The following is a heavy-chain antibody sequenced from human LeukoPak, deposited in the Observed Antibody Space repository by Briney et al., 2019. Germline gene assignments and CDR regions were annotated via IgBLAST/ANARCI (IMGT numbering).Heavy chain of an antibody. D-gene: IGHD6-13*01. CDR2: INPNSGGT. CDR1: GYTFTGYY. Sequence: ASVKVSCKASGYTFTGYYMHWVRQAPGQGLEWMGWINPNSGGTNYAQKFQGRVTMTRDTSISTAYMELSRLRSDDTAVYYCARTAAAGTLHYYYGMDVWGQGTTVTVSS. V-gene: IGHV1-2*02. CDR3: ARTAAAGTLHYYYGMDV. J-gene: IGHJ6*02.